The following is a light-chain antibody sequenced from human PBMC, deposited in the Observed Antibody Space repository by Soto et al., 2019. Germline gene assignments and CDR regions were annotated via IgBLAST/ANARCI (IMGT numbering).Light chain of an antibody. Sequence: QPVLTQSPSASASRGASVKLTCTLSSGHSDYAIAWHQQQPEKGPRYLMKLNSDGSHSKGDGIPDRFSGSSSGAERYLTISSLQSEDEADYHCQTWGAGMVFGGGTKLTVL. CDR2: LNSDGSH. J-gene: IGLJ3*02. CDR3: QTWGAGMV. CDR1: SGHSDYA. V-gene: IGLV4-69*01.